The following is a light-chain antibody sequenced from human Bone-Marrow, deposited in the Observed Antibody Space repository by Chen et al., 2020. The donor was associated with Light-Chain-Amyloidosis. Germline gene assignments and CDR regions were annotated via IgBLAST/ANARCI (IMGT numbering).Light chain of an antibody. CDR1: SSDVVGDNH. CDR2: EVT. J-gene: IGLJ1*01. V-gene: IGLV2-14*01. Sequence: QSALTQPASVSGSPGQSITISCTGTSSDVVGDNHVSWYQQHPDKAPKHMIYEVTNRPSWVPDRFSGSKSDNTASLTISGLQTEDEADYFCSSYTITNTLVFGSGTRVTVL. CDR3: SSYTITNTLV.